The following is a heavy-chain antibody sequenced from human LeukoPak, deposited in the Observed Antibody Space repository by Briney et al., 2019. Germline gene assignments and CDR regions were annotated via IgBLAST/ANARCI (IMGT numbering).Heavy chain of an antibody. V-gene: IGHV3-21*01. CDR3: ARASIVGAYYFDY. CDR2: ISSSSSYI. D-gene: IGHD1-26*01. CDR1: GFTFSSYS. J-gene: IGHJ4*02. Sequence: GGSLRLSCAASGFTFSSYSMNWVRQAPGKGLEGVSSISSSSSYIYYADSVKGRFTISRDNAKNSLYLQMNSLRAEDTAVYYCARASIVGAYYFDYWGQGTLVTISS.